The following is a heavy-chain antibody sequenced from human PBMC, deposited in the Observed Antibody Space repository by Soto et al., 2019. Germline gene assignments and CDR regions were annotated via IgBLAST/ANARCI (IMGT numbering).Heavy chain of an antibody. CDR1: GFTFSSYS. Sequence: GGSLRLSCAASGFTFSSYSMNWVRQSPGKGLEWVSSISSSSSYIYYADSVKGRFTISRDNAKNSLYLQMNSLRAEDTAVYYCARDATRGNCTNGVCYSIYGMDVWGQGTTVTVSS. CDR2: ISSSSSYI. D-gene: IGHD2-8*01. V-gene: IGHV3-21*01. CDR3: ARDATRGNCTNGVCYSIYGMDV. J-gene: IGHJ6*02.